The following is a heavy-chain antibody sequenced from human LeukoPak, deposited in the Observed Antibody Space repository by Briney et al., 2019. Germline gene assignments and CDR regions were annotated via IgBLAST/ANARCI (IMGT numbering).Heavy chain of an antibody. CDR2: IIPIFGTA. CDR3: AIDIVVVPAAMFDEGGWFDP. CDR1: GGTFRSYA. J-gene: IGHJ5*02. Sequence: SVKVSCKASGGTFRSYAISWVRQAPGQGLEWMGGIIPIFGTANYAQKFKGRVTINADKSTSTAYMELSSLRSEDTAVYYCAIDIVVVPAAMFDEGGWFDPWGQGTLVTVSS. D-gene: IGHD2-2*01. V-gene: IGHV1-69*06.